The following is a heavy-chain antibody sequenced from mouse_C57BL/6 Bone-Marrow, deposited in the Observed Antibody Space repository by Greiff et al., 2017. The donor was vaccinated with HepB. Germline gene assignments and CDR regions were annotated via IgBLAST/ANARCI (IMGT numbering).Heavy chain of an antibody. J-gene: IGHJ4*01. V-gene: IGHV2-6*01. CDR3: AGHHGY. Sequence: QVQLKESGPGLVAPSQSLSITCTVSGFSFTSYGVDWVRQSPGKGLEWLGVIWSVGSTNYNSALKSRLSISKDNSKSQVFIKMNNQHTDDTAMYYYAGHHGYWGPGTSVTVSS. CDR1: GFSFTSYG. CDR2: IWSVGST.